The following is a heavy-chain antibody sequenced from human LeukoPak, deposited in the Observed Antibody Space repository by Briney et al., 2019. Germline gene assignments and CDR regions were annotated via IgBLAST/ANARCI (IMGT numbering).Heavy chain of an antibody. CDR2: SNPNSGGT. V-gene: IGHV1-2*02. D-gene: IGHD1-26*01. Sequence: GASVKVSCKASRYTFTGYYMNWVRQAPGQGLEWMGWSNPNSGGTNYAQKFQGRVTMTRDTSISTAYMELSRLRSDDTAVYYCARGMEPYYYMDVWGKGTTVTVSS. CDR3: ARGMEPYYYMDV. CDR1: RYTFTGYY. J-gene: IGHJ6*03.